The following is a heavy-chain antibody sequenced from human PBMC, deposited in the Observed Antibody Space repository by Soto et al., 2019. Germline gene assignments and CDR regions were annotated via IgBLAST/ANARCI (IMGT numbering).Heavy chain of an antibody. Sequence: EAQLLESGGGFVQPGGSLRLSCAASGFSFSSHWMHWVRQAPGKGLVWVSRMKGDGSTANYAASVKGRLTISRDNASNTVYLQMNSLRVEDTAVYYCARGIPGHYGFDIWCQGTMVTVSS. CDR3: ARGIPGHYGFDI. CDR2: MKGDGSTA. D-gene: IGHD3-10*01. CDR1: GFSFSSHW. V-gene: IGHV3-74*01. J-gene: IGHJ3*02.